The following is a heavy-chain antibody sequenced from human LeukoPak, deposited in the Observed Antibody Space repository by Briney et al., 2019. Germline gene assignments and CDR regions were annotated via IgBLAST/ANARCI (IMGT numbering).Heavy chain of an antibody. CDR3: ARDMGWLGESDYYYYYMDV. CDR1: GGTFSSYA. D-gene: IGHD3-10*01. V-gene: IGHV1-69*06. Sequence: GASVKVSCKASGGTFSSYAISWVRQAPGQGLEWMGGIIPIFGTANYAQKFQGRVTITADKSTSTAYMGLSSLRSEDTAVYYCARDMGWLGESDYYYYYMDVWGKGTTVTVSS. J-gene: IGHJ6*03. CDR2: IIPIFGTA.